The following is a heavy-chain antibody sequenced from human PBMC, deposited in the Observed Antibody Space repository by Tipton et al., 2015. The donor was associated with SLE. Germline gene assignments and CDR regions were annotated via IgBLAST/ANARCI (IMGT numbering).Heavy chain of an antibody. Sequence: SLRLSCAASGFTFSSYAMSWVRQAPGKGLEWVSAISGSGGSTYYADSVKGRFTISRDNSKNTLYLQMNSLRAEDTAVYYCAKDPSAVAGWSAAFDIWGQGTMVTVSS. J-gene: IGHJ3*02. CDR3: AKDPSAVAGWSAAFDI. V-gene: IGHV3-23*01. CDR2: ISGSGGST. CDR1: GFTFSSYA. D-gene: IGHD6-19*01.